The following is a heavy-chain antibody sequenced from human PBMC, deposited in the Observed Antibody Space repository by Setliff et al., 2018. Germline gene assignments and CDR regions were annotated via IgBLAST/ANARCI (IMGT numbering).Heavy chain of an antibody. CDR2: INPNRGGT. CDR3: ARDGSSVIRFLEWSQKDYYYMDV. D-gene: IGHD3-3*01. J-gene: IGHJ6*03. CDR1: GYTFSDYY. V-gene: IGHV1-2*02. Sequence: ASVKVSCKTSGYTFSDYYIHWVRQAPGQGLEWMGWINPNRGGTNYARKFEGRVTVTRDTSISTAYMELSRLRYDDTAIYYCARDGSSVIRFLEWSQKDYYYMDVWGKGTTVTVSS.